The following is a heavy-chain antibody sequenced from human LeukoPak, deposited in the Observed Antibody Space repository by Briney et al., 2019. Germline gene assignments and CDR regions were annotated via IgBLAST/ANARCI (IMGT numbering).Heavy chain of an antibody. CDR1: GYSFTSNW. D-gene: IGHD4-11*01. V-gene: IGHV5-51*01. J-gene: IGHJ4*02. CDR2: TYPGDSDT. Sequence: GESLKISCKGSGYSFTSNWIGWVRQMPGKGLEWMGITYPGDSDTRYSPSFQGQVTISVDKSITTAYLQWTSLKASDTAMYYCAKVYNDYPFDYWGQGTLVTVSS. CDR3: AKVYNDYPFDY.